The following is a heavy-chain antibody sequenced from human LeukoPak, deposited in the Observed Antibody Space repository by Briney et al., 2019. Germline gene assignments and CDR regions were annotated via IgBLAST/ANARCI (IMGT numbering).Heavy chain of an antibody. J-gene: IGHJ4*02. CDR2: IWYDGSNK. D-gene: IGHD2-15*01. CDR1: GFTFSSYG. CDR3: ARDGGYCSGGSCYGYFDY. V-gene: IGHV3-33*01. Sequence: GRSLRLSCAASGFTFSSYGMHWVRQAPGKGLEGVAVIWYDGSNKYYADSVKGRFTISRDNSKNTLYLQMNSLRAEDTAVYYCARDGGYCSGGSCYGYFDYWGQGTLVTVSS.